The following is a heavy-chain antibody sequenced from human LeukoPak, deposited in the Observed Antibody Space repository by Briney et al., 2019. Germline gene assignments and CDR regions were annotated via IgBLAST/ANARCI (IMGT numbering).Heavy chain of an antibody. CDR1: GFIFSDYG. CDR3: ARWGGTRQYYFDY. D-gene: IGHD1-1*01. J-gene: IGHJ4*02. Sequence: GGSLRLSCAVSGFIFSDYGFHWVRQAPGKGLEWVAGTRFDGSIKQYADSVKGRFTISRDDSKNTLYLQMNSLKSEDTAVYYCARWGGTRQYYFDYRGRGTLVTVSS. CDR2: TRFDGSIK. V-gene: IGHV3-33*01.